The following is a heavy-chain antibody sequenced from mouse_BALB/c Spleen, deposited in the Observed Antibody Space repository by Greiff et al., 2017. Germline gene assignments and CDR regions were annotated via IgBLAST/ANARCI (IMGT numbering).Heavy chain of an antibody. CDR3: ARERERSFHFDY. V-gene: IGHV2-9*02. CDR1: GFSLTSYG. J-gene: IGHJ2*01. Sequence: VQRVESGPGLVAPSQSLSITCTVSGFSLTSYGVHWVRQPPGKGLEWLGVIWAGGSTNYNSALMSRLSISKDNSKSQVFLKMNSLQTDDTAMYYCARERERSFHFDYWGQGTTLTVSS. CDR2: IWAGGST.